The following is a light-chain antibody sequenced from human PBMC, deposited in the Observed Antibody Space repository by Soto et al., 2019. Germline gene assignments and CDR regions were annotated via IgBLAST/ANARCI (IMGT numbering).Light chain of an antibody. Sequence: HSALTQPPSASGSPGQSVAISCSGTSSDVGGYNYVSWYQQHPGKAPKLMIYDVNKRPSGVPDRFSGSKSGNTASLTVSGLQAEDEADYYCISYAGSNKPAFGGGTMLTVL. CDR3: ISYAGSNKPA. V-gene: IGLV2-8*01. J-gene: IGLJ2*01. CDR2: DVN. CDR1: SSDVGGYNY.